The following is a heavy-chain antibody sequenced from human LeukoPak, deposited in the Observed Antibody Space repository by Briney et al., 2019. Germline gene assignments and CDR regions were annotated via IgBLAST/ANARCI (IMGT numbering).Heavy chain of an antibody. CDR2: IYDGGSR. V-gene: IGHV3-53*01. J-gene: IGHJ4*02. Sequence: GSLRLSCEVSGFVVNRNYMNWIRQAPGKGLEWVSVIYDGGSRYYADSVKGRFTISRDTSKNTVYLEMTGLRGDDTAVYYCANGSSAYYFESWGQGTLVTVSS. CDR3: ANGSSAYYFES. CDR1: GFVVNRNY. D-gene: IGHD6-6*01.